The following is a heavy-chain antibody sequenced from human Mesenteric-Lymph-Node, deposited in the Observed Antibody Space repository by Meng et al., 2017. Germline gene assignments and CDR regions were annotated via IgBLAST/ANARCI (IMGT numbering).Heavy chain of an antibody. D-gene: IGHD1-26*01. CDR2: FRDKANNYAT. CDR1: GFTFSGSA. Sequence: EVQLVDSGGGLVQPGGSLKLSFAASGFTFSGSAMHWVRQASGKGLEWVGRFRDKANNYATSYAESVKGRFTISRDDSRNTAYLQMDSLKTEDTAVYYCGSGNYFDYWGQGTLVTVSS. CDR3: GSGNYFDY. V-gene: IGHV3-73*01. J-gene: IGHJ4*02.